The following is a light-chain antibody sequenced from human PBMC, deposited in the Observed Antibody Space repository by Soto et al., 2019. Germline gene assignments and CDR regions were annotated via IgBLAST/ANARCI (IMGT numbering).Light chain of an antibody. Sequence: QSVLTQPPSASGTPGQRVTISCSGSSSNIGSNTVNWYQQLPGTAPKLLIYSNNQRPSGVPDRFSGSKSSTSASLAISGLQSEDEADYYCAAWDDSLNGVVFGGGTK. CDR3: AAWDDSLNGVV. CDR1: SSNIGSNT. J-gene: IGLJ2*01. V-gene: IGLV1-44*01. CDR2: SNN.